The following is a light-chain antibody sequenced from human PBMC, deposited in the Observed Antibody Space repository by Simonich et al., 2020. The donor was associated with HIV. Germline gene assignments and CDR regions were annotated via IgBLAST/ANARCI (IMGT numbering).Light chain of an antibody. CDR1: SGHSSYT. Sequence: QLVLTQSPSASASLGASVKLTCTLSSGHSSYTIAWHQQQPETGPRYLMKLNSDGSHSKGGGIPERFSGSSSGAERYLTISSLQFEDEADYYCKTWGTGIRVFGGGTKLTVL. J-gene: IGLJ3*02. CDR3: KTWGTGIRV. V-gene: IGLV4-69*01. CDR2: LNSDGSH.